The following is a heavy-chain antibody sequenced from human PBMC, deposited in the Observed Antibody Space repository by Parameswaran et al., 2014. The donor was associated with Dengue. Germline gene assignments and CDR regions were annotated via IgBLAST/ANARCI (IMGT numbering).Heavy chain of an antibody. J-gene: IGHJ6*02. D-gene: IGHD3-10*01. Sequence: WVRQAPGQGLEWLGWINAYNGNTIYAQKFQGRMTMTTDTSTSTAYMELRSLRSDDTAVYYCARATLVRGVIIGRDYYFGMDVWGHGTSVTVSS. V-gene: IGHV1-18*01. CDR3: ARATLVRGVIIGRDYYFGMDV. CDR2: INAYNGNT.